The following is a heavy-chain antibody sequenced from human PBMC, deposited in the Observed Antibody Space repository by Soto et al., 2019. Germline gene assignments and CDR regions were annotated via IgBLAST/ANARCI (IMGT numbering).Heavy chain of an antibody. D-gene: IGHD1-26*01. CDR2: MSASGGTS. Sequence: EVELLESGGGLIHPGESLRLSCAASGFSFSSYAMIWVRQAPGKGLEWVSVMSASGGTSYFAGSVKGRFSMSRDNSKNMFYLEMNSLRAEDTAIYFCAKGSIQSSASIDYWGQGTLVSVSS. J-gene: IGHJ4*02. V-gene: IGHV3-23*01. CDR3: AKGSIQSSASIDY. CDR1: GFSFSSYA.